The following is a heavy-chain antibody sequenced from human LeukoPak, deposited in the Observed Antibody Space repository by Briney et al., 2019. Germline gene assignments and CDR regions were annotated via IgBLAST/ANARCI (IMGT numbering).Heavy chain of an antibody. CDR1: GASISNYY. CDR3: ARGGNSWDTGYYFDY. Sequence: TSSETLSLTCTVSGASISNYYWSWIWQPPGKGLEWIGYIYYTGSTDYNPSLNSRITISLDTSKNQFSLKLTSVTAADTAVYYCARGGNSWDTGYYFDYWGQGTLVTVSS. D-gene: IGHD6-13*01. CDR2: IYYTGST. V-gene: IGHV4-59*01. J-gene: IGHJ4*02.